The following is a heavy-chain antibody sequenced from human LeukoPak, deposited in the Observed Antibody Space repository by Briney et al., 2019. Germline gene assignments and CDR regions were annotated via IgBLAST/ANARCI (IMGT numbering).Heavy chain of an antibody. V-gene: IGHV4-39*07. J-gene: IGHJ4*02. Sequence: PSETLSLTCTVSGGSISSSSYYWGWIRQPPGKGLEWIGSIYYSGSTYYNPSLKSRVTISVDTSKNQFSLKLSSVTAADTAVYYCARVLTIFGVVPVWGQGTLVTVSS. D-gene: IGHD3-3*01. CDR1: GGSISSSSYY. CDR3: ARVLTIFGVVPV. CDR2: IYYSGST.